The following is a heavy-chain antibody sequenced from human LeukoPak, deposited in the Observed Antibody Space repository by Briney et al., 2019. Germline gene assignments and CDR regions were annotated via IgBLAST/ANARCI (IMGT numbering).Heavy chain of an antibody. V-gene: IGHV3-30*09. Sequence: PGRSLRLSWVASGFTFTSYACHWARKAPGKGLGWVPVTSSIVNYEYYADSVRGRFAVSRDNPKNTVYLQMNTLTPADTAVYYCPRQAPAGQWYFDLWGRGGTLVTVSS. J-gene: IGHJ2*01. CDR3: PRQAPAGQWYFDL. CDR1: GFTFTSYA. CDR2: TSSIVNYE.